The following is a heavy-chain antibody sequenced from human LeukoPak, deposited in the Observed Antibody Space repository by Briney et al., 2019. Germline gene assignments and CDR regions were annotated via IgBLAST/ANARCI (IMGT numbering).Heavy chain of an antibody. CDR3: ARDQAGEVYYYYYGMDV. CDR1: GGTFSSYA. D-gene: IGHD7-27*01. J-gene: IGHJ6*02. CDR2: IIPILGIA. Sequence: SVKVSCKASGGTFSSYAISWVRQAPGQGLEWMGRIIPILGIANYAQKFQGRDTITADKSTSTAYMELSSLRSEDTAVYYCARDQAGEVYYYYYGMDVWGQGTTVTVSS. V-gene: IGHV1-69*04.